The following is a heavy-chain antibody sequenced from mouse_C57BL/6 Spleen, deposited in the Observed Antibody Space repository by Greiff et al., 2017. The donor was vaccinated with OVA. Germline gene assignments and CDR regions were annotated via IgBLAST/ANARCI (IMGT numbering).Heavy chain of an antibody. V-gene: IGHV3-6*01. Sequence: ESGPGLVKPSQSLSLTCSVTGYSITSGYYWNWIRQFPGNKLEWMGYISYDGSNNYNPSLKNRISITRDTSKNQFFLKLNSVTTEDTATYYCATAQASWFAYWGQGTLVTVSA. J-gene: IGHJ3*01. CDR2: ISYDGSN. CDR3: ATAQASWFAY. D-gene: IGHD3-2*02. CDR1: GYSITSGYY.